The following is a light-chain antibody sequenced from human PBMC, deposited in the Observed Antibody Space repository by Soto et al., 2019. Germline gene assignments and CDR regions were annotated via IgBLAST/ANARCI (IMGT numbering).Light chain of an antibody. CDR2: AAS. CDR3: QKYNIAPFT. Sequence: DIQMTQSPSSLSATVGDRVTITCRASQGIDNYLAWYQQKPGKAPKLLIYAASTLQSGVPSRFSGRASGTDFTLTISSLQPEDVATHYCQKYNIAPFTFGPGTKVDIK. V-gene: IGKV1-27*01. CDR1: QGIDNY. J-gene: IGKJ3*01.